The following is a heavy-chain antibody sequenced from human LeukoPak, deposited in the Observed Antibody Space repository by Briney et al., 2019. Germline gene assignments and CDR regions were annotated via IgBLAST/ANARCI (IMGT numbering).Heavy chain of an antibody. CDR2: ISYDGSNT. J-gene: IGHJ4*02. D-gene: IGHD3-10*01. CDR1: GFTFSSYG. CDR3: AKPYYYGSRSYMDY. Sequence: PGRSLRLSCAASGFTFSSYGMHWVRQAPGKGLEWVAVISYDGSNTHYADSVKGRFTISRDNSKNMLYLQMNSLRAEDTAVYYCAKPYYYGSRSYMDYWGQGTLSPSPQ. V-gene: IGHV3-30*18.